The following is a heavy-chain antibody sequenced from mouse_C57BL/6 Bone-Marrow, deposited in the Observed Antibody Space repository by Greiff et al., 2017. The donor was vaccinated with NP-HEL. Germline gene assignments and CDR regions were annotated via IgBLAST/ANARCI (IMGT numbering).Heavy chain of an antibody. CDR2: IDPSDSYT. CDR1: GYTFTSYW. CDR3: ARTGYYAMDY. D-gene: IGHD4-1*01. V-gene: IGHV1-50*01. Sequence: QVQLQQPGAELVKPGASVKLSCKASGYTFTSYWMQWVKQRPGQGLEWIGEIDPSDSYTNYNQQFKGKATLTVDTSSSTAYMQLSSLTSEDSAVYYCARTGYYAMDYWGQGTSVTVSS. J-gene: IGHJ4*01.